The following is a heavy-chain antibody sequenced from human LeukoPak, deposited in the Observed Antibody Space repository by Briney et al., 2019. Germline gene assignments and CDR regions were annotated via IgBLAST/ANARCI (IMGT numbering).Heavy chain of an antibody. D-gene: IGHD2-2*01. Sequence: ASVKVSCKVSGYTLTELSMHWVRQAPGKGLEWMGGFDPEDGETIYAQKFQGRVTMTEDTSTDTAYMELSSLRSEDTAVYYCATDLGYCSSTNCYSIGWGQGTLVTVSS. J-gene: IGHJ4*02. CDR3: ATDLGYCSSTNCYSIG. CDR2: FDPEDGET. V-gene: IGHV1-24*01. CDR1: GYTLTELS.